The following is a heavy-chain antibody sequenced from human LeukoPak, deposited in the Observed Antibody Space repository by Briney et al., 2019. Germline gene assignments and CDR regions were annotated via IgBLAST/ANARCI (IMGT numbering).Heavy chain of an antibody. D-gene: IGHD1-26*01. V-gene: IGHV3-21*01. J-gene: IGHJ1*01. CDR3: VRDSGSSYGYYFLH. CDR1: GFTFSSYS. Sequence: PGGSLRLSCAASGFTFSSYSMNWVRQAPGKGLEWVSSISSSSSHMFYADSVKGRFSISRDNANNSLYLQMNSLRAEDTAVYYCVRDSGSSYGYYFLHWGQGTLVTVSS. CDR2: ISSSSSHM.